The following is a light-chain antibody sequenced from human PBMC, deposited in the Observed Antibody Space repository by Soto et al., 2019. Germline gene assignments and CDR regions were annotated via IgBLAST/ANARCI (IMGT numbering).Light chain of an antibody. J-gene: IGKJ2*01. CDR1: QGIGNY. Sequence: DIQMTQSPSSPSASVGDRITITSRASQGIGNYLAWYQQKPGKVPKLLIYAASTLQSGVPSRFSGSGSGTDFTLTISSLQPEDVATYYCQKYNSAPRTFGQGTTLEIK. CDR2: AAS. V-gene: IGKV1-27*01. CDR3: QKYNSAPRT.